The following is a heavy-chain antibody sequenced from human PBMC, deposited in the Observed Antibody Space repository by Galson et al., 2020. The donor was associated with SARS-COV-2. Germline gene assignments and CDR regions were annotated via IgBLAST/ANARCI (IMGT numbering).Heavy chain of an antibody. D-gene: IGHD3-22*01. CDR2: ISGSGGST. CDR3: AKMYYYDSSGSGLDY. V-gene: IGHV3-23*01. Sequence: GESLKISCAASGFTFSSYAMSWVRQAPGKGLEWVSAISGSGGSTYYADSVKGRFTISRDNSKNTLYLQMNSLRAEDTAVYYCAKMYYYDSSGSGLDYWGQGTLVTVSS. CDR1: GFTFSSYA. J-gene: IGHJ4*02.